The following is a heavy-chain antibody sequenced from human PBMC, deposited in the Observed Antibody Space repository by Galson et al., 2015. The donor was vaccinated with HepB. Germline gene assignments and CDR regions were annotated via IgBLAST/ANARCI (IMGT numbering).Heavy chain of an antibody. Sequence: SVKVSCKASGYTFTSYAMHWVRQAPGQRLEWMGWINAGNGNTKYSQKFQGRVTITRDTSASTAYMELSSLRSEDTAVYYCARDRITMVRGVTAFDIWGQGTMVTVSS. CDR2: INAGNGNT. CDR3: ARDRITMVRGVTAFDI. D-gene: IGHD3-10*01. V-gene: IGHV1-3*01. J-gene: IGHJ3*02. CDR1: GYTFTSYA.